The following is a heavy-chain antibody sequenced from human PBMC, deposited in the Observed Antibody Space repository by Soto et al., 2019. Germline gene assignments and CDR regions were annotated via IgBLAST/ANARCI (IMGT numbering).Heavy chain of an antibody. V-gene: IGHV4-30-4*01. CDR2: IYYSGSP. CDR3: ARNYYDSSGYSRGYNWFDP. J-gene: IGHJ5*02. Sequence: SETLSLTCTVSGGSISSGDYYWSWIRQPPGKGLEWIGYIYYSGSPYYNPSLKSRVTISVDRAKNQFSLKLSAVTAADTAVYYCARNYYDSSGYSRGYNWFDPWGQGTLVTVSS. D-gene: IGHD3-22*01. CDR1: GGSISSGDYY.